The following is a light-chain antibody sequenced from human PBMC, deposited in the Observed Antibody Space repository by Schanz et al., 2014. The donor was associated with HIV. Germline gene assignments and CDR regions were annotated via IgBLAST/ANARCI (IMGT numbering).Light chain of an antibody. Sequence: EIVLTQSPATLSVSPGGRATLSCRASHSVSSNLAWYQQRPGQSPRLVIYDASTRAPGIPARFSGSGSGTEFTLTISSLQSEDFAVYYCQQYGSPWTFGQGTKVEIK. CDR3: QQYGSPWT. CDR2: DAS. J-gene: IGKJ1*01. CDR1: HSVSSN. V-gene: IGKV3-15*01.